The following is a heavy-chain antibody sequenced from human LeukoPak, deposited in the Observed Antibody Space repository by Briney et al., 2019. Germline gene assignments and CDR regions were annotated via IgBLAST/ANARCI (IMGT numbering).Heavy chain of an antibody. CDR1: GFTFHNYA. CDR3: ARRQGRRGIVGPTILKGAFDI. Sequence: GRSLRLSCASSGFTFHNYAMHWVRQAPGKGLEWVAVVSYDGSYKDYADSVKGRFTISRDDAKNSLYLQMNSLRAEDTAVYYCARRQGRRGIVGPTILKGAFDIWGQGTKVTVSS. CDR2: VSYDGSYK. J-gene: IGHJ3*02. D-gene: IGHD1-26*01. V-gene: IGHV3-30*04.